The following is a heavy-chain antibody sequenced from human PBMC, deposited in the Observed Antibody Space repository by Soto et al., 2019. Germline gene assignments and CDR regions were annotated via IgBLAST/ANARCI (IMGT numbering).Heavy chain of an antibody. CDR3: ARLRIATNNYKWFDP. CDR2: IYVTGAV. Sequence: SETLSLTCSVSGAALNSGNYYWGWIRQVPGKGLEWIGHIYVTGAVDYNPSLRDRITISQDTSERQFSLNLRLVTAADTAVYYCARLRIATNNYKWFDPWGQGTLVTVSS. J-gene: IGHJ5*02. V-gene: IGHV4-31*03. CDR1: GAALNSGNYY. D-gene: IGHD2-21*01.